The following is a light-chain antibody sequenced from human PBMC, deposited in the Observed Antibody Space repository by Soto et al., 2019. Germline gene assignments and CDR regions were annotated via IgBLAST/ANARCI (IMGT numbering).Light chain of an antibody. Sequence: DIQMSQSASTLSASVGDRVTITCRASQNVNKWLAWYQQKPGKAPELLIYDASTLESGVPSGFSGSGSGTEFTLTINSLQPDDFGTYYCQHYNNYPWTFGQGTKVDI. CDR2: DAS. CDR3: QHYNNYPWT. J-gene: IGKJ1*01. V-gene: IGKV1-5*01. CDR1: QNVNKW.